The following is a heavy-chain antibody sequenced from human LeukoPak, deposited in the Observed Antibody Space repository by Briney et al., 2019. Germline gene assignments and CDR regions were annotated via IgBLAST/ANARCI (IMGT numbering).Heavy chain of an antibody. D-gene: IGHD1-1*01. Sequence: NASETLSLTCAVYGDSFNEYYWSWVRQPPGKALEWIGEINHSGSTNYNPSLKSRVTISVDKSLRQFFLRLSPVTAADTAVYFCARERASNNYYNYFDPWGQGTQVTVSS. CDR1: GDSFNEYY. CDR3: ARERASNNYYNYFDP. V-gene: IGHV4-34*01. J-gene: IGHJ5*02. CDR2: INHSGST.